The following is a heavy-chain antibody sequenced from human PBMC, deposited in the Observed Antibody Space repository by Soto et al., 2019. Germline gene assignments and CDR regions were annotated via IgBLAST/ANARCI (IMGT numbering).Heavy chain of an antibody. CDR1: GYTFTSYD. CDR3: ARVGGWYVPDY. D-gene: IGHD6-19*01. J-gene: IGHJ4*02. CDR2: INAGNGNT. V-gene: IGHV1-3*05. Sequence: QVQLVQSGAEEKKPGASVKVSCKASGYTFTSYDMHWVRQAPGQRLEWMGWINAGNGNTKYSQKFQGRVTITRDTSASTAYMDLISLRSEDTAVYYCARVGGWYVPDYWGQGTLVTVSS.